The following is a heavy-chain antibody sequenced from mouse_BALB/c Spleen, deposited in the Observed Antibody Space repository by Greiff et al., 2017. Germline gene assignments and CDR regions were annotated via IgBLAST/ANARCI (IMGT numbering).Heavy chain of an antibody. CDR2: ISSGGST. Sequence: DVKLVESGGGLVKPGGSLKLSCAASGFTFSSYAMSWVRQTPEKRLEWVASISSGGSTYYPDSVKGGFTISRDNARNILYLQMSSLRSEDTAMYYCARGLYRYDEGYAMDYWGQGTSVTVSS. J-gene: IGHJ4*01. CDR3: ARGLYRYDEGYAMDY. V-gene: IGHV5-6-5*01. CDR1: GFTFSSYA. D-gene: IGHD2-14*01.